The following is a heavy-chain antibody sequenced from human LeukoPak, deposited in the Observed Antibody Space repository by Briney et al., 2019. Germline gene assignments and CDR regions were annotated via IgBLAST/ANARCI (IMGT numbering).Heavy chain of an antibody. CDR2: ISGNGGNT. Sequence: SGGSLRLSCSASGFTFSSYAMHWVRQAPGKGLEYVSAISGNGGNTYYADSLKGRFTISRDNSKNTLYLQMNSLRAEDTAVYYCAKDGGPTYCGGDCYPTWYFDYWGQGTLVTVSS. CDR3: AKDGGPTYCGGDCYPTWYFDY. V-gene: IGHV3-64*04. CDR1: GFTFSSYA. D-gene: IGHD2-21*02. J-gene: IGHJ4*02.